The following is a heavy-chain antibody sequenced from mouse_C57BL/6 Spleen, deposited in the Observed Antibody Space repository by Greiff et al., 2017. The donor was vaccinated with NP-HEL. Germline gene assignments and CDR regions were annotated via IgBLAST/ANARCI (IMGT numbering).Heavy chain of an antibody. Sequence: QVQLKESGAELARPGASVKLSCKASGYTFTSYGISWVKQRTGQGLEWIGEIYPRSGNTYYNEKFKGKATLTADKSSSTAYMEIRSLTSEDSAVYFCARSDYEIAMDYWGQGTSVTVSS. J-gene: IGHJ4*01. CDR2: IYPRSGNT. V-gene: IGHV1-81*01. CDR1: GYTFTSYG. CDR3: ARSDYEIAMDY. D-gene: IGHD2-4*01.